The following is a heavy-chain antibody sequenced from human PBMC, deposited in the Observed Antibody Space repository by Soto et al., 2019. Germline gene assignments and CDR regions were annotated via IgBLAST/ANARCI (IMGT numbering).Heavy chain of an antibody. CDR1: GFTFSSYG. Sequence: GGSRRLSCAPSGFTFSSYGMHWARQAPGKGLEWVAVIWYDGSNKVYADSVKGRFTISRDNSKNTLYLQMNSLRAEDTAVYYCARDLSGDYGALDTWGQGTMVTVSS. CDR2: IWYDGSNK. J-gene: IGHJ3*02. CDR3: ARDLSGDYGALDT. D-gene: IGHD4-17*01. V-gene: IGHV3-33*01.